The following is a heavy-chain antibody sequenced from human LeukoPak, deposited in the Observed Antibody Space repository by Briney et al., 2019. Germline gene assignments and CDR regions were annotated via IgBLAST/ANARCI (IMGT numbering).Heavy chain of an antibody. Sequence: PGGSLRLSCAASGFTFSSYDMSWVRQAPGKGLEWVSLISGSGGNTYYADSVKGRSTISRDNYKNTLYLQMNSLRAEDTAVYYCAKIRDCTNGVCPEWFDPWGQGTLVTVSS. J-gene: IGHJ5*02. D-gene: IGHD2-8*01. CDR1: GFTFSSYD. V-gene: IGHV3-23*01. CDR2: ISGSGGNT. CDR3: AKIRDCTNGVCPEWFDP.